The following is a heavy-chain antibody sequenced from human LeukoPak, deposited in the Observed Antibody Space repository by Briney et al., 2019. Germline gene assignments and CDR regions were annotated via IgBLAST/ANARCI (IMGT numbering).Heavy chain of an antibody. CDR2: IIPIFGTA. CDR3: ARFSSGCSESSCYLTY. CDR1: GGTFSSYA. Sequence: SVKVSCKASGGTFSSYAISWVRQAPGQGLEWMGGIIPIFGTANYAQKFQGRVTITTDESTSTAYMELSSLRSEDTAVYYCARFSSGCSESSCYLTYWGQGTLVIVSS. J-gene: IGHJ4*02. V-gene: IGHV1-69*05. D-gene: IGHD2-2*01.